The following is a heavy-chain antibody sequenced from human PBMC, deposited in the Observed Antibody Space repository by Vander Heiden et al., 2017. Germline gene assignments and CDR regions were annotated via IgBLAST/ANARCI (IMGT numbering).Heavy chain of an antibody. CDR1: ELAFSVYG. J-gene: IGHJ4*02. V-gene: IGHV3-48*02. Sequence: QLVESGGGLVQPGGSLRLSCRVYELAFSVYGMSWVRQAPGKGLEWISYISSSSNTRYYADSVRGRFTISRDNAKQSLFLQMDNLRDEDTAVYYCATVGKLKPRLYWGQGTRVNVSS. CDR2: ISSSSNTR. D-gene: IGHD1-1*01. CDR3: ATVGKLKPRLY.